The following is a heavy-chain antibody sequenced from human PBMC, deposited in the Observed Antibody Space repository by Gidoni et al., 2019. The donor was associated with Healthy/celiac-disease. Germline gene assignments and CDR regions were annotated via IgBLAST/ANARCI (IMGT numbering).Heavy chain of an antibody. CDR3: ARHDTPGYSSSWYMYFQH. CDR2: IIPIFGTA. V-gene: IGHV1-69*01. CDR1: GGTFSSYA. Sequence: QVQLVQSGAEVKKPGSSVKVSCKASGGTFSSYAISWVRQAHGQGLEWMGGIIPIFGTANYAQKFQGRVTITAGESTSTAYMELSNLRSEDTAVYYCARHDTPGYSSSWYMYFQHWGQGTLVTVSS. J-gene: IGHJ1*01. D-gene: IGHD6-13*01.